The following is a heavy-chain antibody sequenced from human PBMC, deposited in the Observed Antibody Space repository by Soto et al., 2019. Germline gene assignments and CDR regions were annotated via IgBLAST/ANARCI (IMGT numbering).Heavy chain of an antibody. V-gene: IGHV3-21*01. D-gene: IGHD3-10*01. CDR1: GFTFSGDA. J-gene: IGHJ6*02. CDR2: ISTTSTYI. Sequence: GGSLRLSCAASGFTFSGDAMNWVRQAPGKGLEWVSSISTTSTYIYYADSVKGRFTISRDNANNSLHLQMNSLRAEDTAVYYCVKGESYYYYGMDVWGQGTTVTVSS. CDR3: VKGESYYYYGMDV.